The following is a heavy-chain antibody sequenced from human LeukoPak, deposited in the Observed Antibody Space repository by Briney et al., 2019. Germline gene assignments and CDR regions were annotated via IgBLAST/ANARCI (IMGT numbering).Heavy chain of an antibody. CDR1: GGSISSSSYY. J-gene: IGHJ4*02. D-gene: IGHD3-16*02. CDR2: IYYSGST. Sequence: SETLSLTCIVSGGSISSSSYYGAWIRQPPGKGLEWIGSIYYSGSTYYNPSLKSRVTISVDTSKNQFSLKLSSVTAADTAVYFCARHVSPYDYVWGSYRPYYFDFWGQGTLVTVSS. CDR3: ARHVSPYDYVWGSYRPYYFDF. V-gene: IGHV4-39*01.